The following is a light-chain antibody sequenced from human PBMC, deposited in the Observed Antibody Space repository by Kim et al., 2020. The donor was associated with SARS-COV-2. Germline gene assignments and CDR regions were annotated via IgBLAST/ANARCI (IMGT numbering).Light chain of an antibody. CDR1: SSDVGGYNY. CDR3: SSYTSSSTYV. V-gene: IGLV2-14*03. Sequence: GQSLTSSCTGTSSDVGGYNYVSWYQQHPGKAPKLMIYDVSNRPSGVSNRFSGSKSGNTASLTISGLQAEDEADYYCSSYTSSSTYVFGTGTKVTVL. J-gene: IGLJ1*01. CDR2: DVS.